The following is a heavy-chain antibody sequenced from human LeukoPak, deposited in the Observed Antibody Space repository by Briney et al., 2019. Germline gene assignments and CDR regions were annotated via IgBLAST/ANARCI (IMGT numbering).Heavy chain of an antibody. CDR3: AREGAAADFDY. Sequence: ASVKVSCKASGYTFTSYGISWVRQAPGQGLEWMGWISGYNGNTDYAQNLQGRVTMTTDTSTSTAYMELRSLRPDDTAVYYCAREGAAADFDYWGQGTLVTVSS. J-gene: IGHJ4*02. D-gene: IGHD6-13*01. V-gene: IGHV1-18*01. CDR1: GYTFTSYG. CDR2: ISGYNGNT.